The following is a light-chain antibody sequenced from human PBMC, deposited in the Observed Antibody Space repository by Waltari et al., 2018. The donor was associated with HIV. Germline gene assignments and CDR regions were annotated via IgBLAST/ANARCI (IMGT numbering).Light chain of an antibody. CDR3: CSYAGKSTYF. Sequence: HSALTQAASVSGSPGQSITISRNGTSSDVGNYNLISCYQQSTDKVTTVVIFDVSKRPSGVSNRFAASKSGNTASLTISGLQPEDEADYYCCSYAGKSTYFFGSGTKVTVL. J-gene: IGLJ1*01. CDR2: DVS. V-gene: IGLV2-23*02. CDR1: SSDVGNYNL.